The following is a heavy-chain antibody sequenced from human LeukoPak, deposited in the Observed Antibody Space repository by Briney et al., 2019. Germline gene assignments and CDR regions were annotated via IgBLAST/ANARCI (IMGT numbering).Heavy chain of an antibody. CDR3: GRNRGYDALDY. V-gene: IGHV3-74*01. J-gene: IGHJ4*02. D-gene: IGHD5-12*01. Sequence: GGSLRLSCVASGFALSTYWMDWDRQAPGKGPVWVSHISGDGSRTSYADSVKGRFTIFRDNAKNTLYLQMNSLRAEDTAVYYCGRNRGYDALDYWGQGTLVTVSS. CDR2: ISGDGSRT. CDR1: GFALSTYW.